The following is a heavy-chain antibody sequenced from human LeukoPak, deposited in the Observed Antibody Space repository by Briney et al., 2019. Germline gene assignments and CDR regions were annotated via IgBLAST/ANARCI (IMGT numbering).Heavy chain of an antibody. V-gene: IGHV1-18*01. D-gene: IGHD3-10*01. CDR3: ARDIGMVRGVIATQGEYYYYYYMDV. Sequence: GASVKVSCKASGYTFTSYGISWVRQAPGQGLEWMGWVSAYNGNTNYAQKLQGRVTMTTDTSTSTAYMELRSLRSDDTAVYYCARDIGMVRGVIATQGEYYYYYYMDVWGKGTTVTISS. CDR2: VSAYNGNT. J-gene: IGHJ6*03. CDR1: GYTFTSYG.